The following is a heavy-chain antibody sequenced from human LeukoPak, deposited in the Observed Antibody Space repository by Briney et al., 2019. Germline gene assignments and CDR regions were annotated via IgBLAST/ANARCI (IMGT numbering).Heavy chain of an antibody. J-gene: IGHJ3*02. CDR3: ARVYNWNPDAFDI. V-gene: IGHV1-69*13. D-gene: IGHD1-20*01. CDR1: GGTFSSYA. CDR2: IIPIFGTA. Sequence: SVKASCKASGGTFSSYAISWVRQAPGQGLEWMGGIIPIFGTANYAQKFQGRVTITADESTSTAYMELSSLRSEDTAVYYCARVYNWNPDAFDIWGQGTMVTVSS.